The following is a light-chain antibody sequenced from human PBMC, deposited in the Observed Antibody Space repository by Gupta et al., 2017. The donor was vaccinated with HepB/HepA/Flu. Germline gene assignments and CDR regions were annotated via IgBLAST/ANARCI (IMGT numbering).Light chain of an antibody. CDR3: QVWDGSCGQVV. V-gene: IGLV3-21*03. J-gene: IGLJ2*01. Sequence: APGKTARITCGGNNVAMKTVHWYQQKPGQAPILVLYDDSDRPSGIPDRFSGFKSGNTATLNINRVEAGDEADYYCQVWDGSCGQVVFGGVSKMT. CDR2: DDS. CDR1: NVAMKT.